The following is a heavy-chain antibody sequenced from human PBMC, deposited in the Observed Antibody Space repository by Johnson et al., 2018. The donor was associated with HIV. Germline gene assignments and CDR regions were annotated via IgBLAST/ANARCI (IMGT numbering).Heavy chain of an antibody. V-gene: IGHV3-64*01. CDR3: AKGYCISTSCYIWPHDAFDI. CDR1: GFTHRTYW. CDR2: ISSNGGST. D-gene: IGHD2-2*02. J-gene: IGHJ3*02. Sequence: VQLVESGGGLVQPGGSLRLSCAASGFTHRTYWMTWVRQAPGKGLEYVSAISSNGGSTYYANSVKGRFTISRDNSKNTLYLQMNSLRAEDTAVYYCAKGYCISTSCYIWPHDAFDIWGQGTMVTVSS.